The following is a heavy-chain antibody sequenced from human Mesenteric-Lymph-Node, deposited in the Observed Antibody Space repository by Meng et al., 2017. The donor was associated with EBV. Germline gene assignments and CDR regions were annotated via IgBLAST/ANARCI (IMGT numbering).Heavy chain of an antibody. V-gene: IGHV4-34*01. CDR2: INHSRNT. Sequence: QVHAQPVDYTQWLPSDSLALAFRVDCGAVSGYYWNHTRQPPGTWLDWIGEINHSRNTNSNPTLESLVTVSADTSKNQISLKLSSVTAADKAVYYCARDCSCGTSCFDYWGQGTLVTVPS. J-gene: IGHJ4*02. CDR3: ARDCSCGTSCFDY. D-gene: IGHD2-15*01. CDR1: CGAVSGYY.